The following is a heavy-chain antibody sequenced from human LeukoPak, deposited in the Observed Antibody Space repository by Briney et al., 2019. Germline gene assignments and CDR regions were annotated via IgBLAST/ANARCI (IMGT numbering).Heavy chain of an antibody. CDR1: GFTFSSYA. Sequence: GGSLRLSRAASGFTFSSYAMSWVRQAPGKGLEWVSAISGSGGSTYYADSVKGRFAISRDNSKNTLYLQMNSLRAEDTAVYYCAKSHIAVAGRGYFRHWGQGTLVTVSS. J-gene: IGHJ1*01. CDR2: ISGSGGST. CDR3: AKSHIAVAGRGYFRH. D-gene: IGHD6-19*01. V-gene: IGHV3-23*01.